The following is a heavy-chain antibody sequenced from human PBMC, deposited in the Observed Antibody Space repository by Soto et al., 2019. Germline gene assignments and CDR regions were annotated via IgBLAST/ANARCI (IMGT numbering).Heavy chain of an antibody. D-gene: IGHD6-13*01. V-gene: IGHV3-30-3*01. CDR2: ISYDGSNK. CDR1: GFTFSSYA. Sequence: QVQLVESGGGVVQPGRSLRLSCAASGFTFSSYAMHWVRQAPGKGLEWVAVISYDGSNKYYADSVKGRFTISRDNSKNTLYREMNSLRAEDTAVYYCARDKDESSSWYQLIDYWGQGTLVTASS. J-gene: IGHJ4*02. CDR3: ARDKDESSSWYQLIDY.